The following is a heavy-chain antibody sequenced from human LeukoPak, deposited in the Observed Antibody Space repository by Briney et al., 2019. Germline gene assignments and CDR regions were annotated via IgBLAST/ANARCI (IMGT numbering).Heavy chain of an antibody. CDR1: GFTFSSYA. J-gene: IGHJ4*02. V-gene: IGHV3-23*01. CDR3: AKETYYCSGGSCYSGYFDY. Sequence: PGGSLRLSCAASGFTFSSYAMSWVRQAPGKGLEWVSAISCSGGSTYYADSVKGRFTISRDNSKNTLYLQMNSLRAEDTAVYYCAKETYYCSGGSCYSGYFDYWGQGTLVTVSS. CDR2: ISCSGGST. D-gene: IGHD2-15*01.